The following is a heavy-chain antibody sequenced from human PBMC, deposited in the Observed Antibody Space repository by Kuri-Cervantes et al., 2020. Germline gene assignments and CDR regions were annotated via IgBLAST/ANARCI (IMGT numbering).Heavy chain of an antibody. CDR1: GYTFTSYD. D-gene: IGHD5-12*01. CDR2: MNPNGGNT. Sequence: ASVKVSCKASGYTFTSYDINWVRQATGQGLEWMGWMNPNGGNTGYAQKFQGRVTMTRNTSISTAYMELSSLRSEDTAVYYCARGAYDPTYYYYMDVWGKGTTVTVSS. CDR3: ARGAYDPTYYYYMDV. J-gene: IGHJ6*03. V-gene: IGHV1-8*01.